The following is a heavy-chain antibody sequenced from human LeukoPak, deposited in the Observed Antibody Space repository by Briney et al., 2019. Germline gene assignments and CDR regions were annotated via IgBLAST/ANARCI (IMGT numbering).Heavy chain of an antibody. CDR3: ARGGGYYDSSGYAYYFDY. D-gene: IGHD3-22*01. Sequence: ASVKVSCKVSGYTLTELSMHWVRQAPGQGLEWMGRINPNSGGTNYAQKFQGRVTMTRDTSISTAYMELSRLRSDDTAVYYCARGGGYYDSSGYAYYFDYWGQGTLVTVSS. CDR1: GYTLTELS. V-gene: IGHV1-2*06. CDR2: INPNSGGT. J-gene: IGHJ4*02.